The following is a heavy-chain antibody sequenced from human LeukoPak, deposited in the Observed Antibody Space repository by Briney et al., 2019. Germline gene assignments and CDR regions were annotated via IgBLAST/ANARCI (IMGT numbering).Heavy chain of an antibody. V-gene: IGHV4-31*03. D-gene: IGHD3-3*01. CDR3: ARRPIFGVVKTNSYYFDY. CDR2: IYYSGST. J-gene: IGHJ4*02. Sequence: PSETLSLTCTVSGGSISSGGYYWSWIRQHPGKGLEWIGYIYYSGSTYYNPSLKSRVTISVDTSKNQFSLKLSSVTAADTAVYYCARRPIFGVVKTNSYYFDYWGQGTLVTVSS. CDR1: GGSISSGGYY.